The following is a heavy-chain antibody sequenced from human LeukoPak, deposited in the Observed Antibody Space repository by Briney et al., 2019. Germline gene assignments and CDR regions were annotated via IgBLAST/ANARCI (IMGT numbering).Heavy chain of an antibody. CDR2: ISYSGNT. D-gene: IGHD3-22*01. CDR1: GGSITSGDYY. Sequence: SQTLSLTCTVSGGSITSGDYYWSWIRQPPGKGLEWIGYISYSGNTYYNPSLKSQVTISVDTSKNQFSLKLSSVTAADTAVYYCARVIVVVSSCDYWGQGTLVTVSS. V-gene: IGHV4-30-4*01. CDR3: ARVIVVVSSCDY. J-gene: IGHJ4*02.